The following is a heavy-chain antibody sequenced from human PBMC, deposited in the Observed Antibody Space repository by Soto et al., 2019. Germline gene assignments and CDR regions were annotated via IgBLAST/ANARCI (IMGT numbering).Heavy chain of an antibody. D-gene: IGHD2-2*01. Sequence: ESGGGLVKPGGSLRLSCAASGLTFITYTMNWVRQAPGKGLEWVSSISTSSSYIYYADSVKGRFTISRDNAKSSLYLQMNSLRAEDTALYYCARESYCSSTNCYFDYWGQGTLVTVSS. J-gene: IGHJ4*02. CDR3: ARESYCSSTNCYFDY. CDR2: ISTSSSYI. CDR1: GLTFITYT. V-gene: IGHV3-21*01.